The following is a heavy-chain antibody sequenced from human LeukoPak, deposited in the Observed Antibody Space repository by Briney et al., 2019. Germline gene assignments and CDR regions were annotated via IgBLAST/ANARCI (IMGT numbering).Heavy chain of an antibody. CDR1: GFNFSTFA. J-gene: IGHJ5*02. CDR2: ISTGNSV. V-gene: IGHV3-23*05. Sequence: GGSLRLSCAASGFNFSTFAMNWVRQAPGKGLEWVSGISTGNSVYYVDSVKGRFTISRDNSKDTLYLQMNDVRPEDTAVYYCASSALGRADWLDPWGLGTPVTVSS. CDR3: ASSALGRADWLDP. D-gene: IGHD7-27*01.